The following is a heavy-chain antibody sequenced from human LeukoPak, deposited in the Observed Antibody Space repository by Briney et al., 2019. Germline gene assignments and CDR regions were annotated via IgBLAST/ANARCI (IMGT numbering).Heavy chain of an antibody. CDR3: ARAGYDFWSGYYDY. D-gene: IGHD3-3*01. Sequence: KTSQTLSLTCTVSGGSISSGDYYWSWIRQPPGKGLEWIGYIYYSGSTYYNPSLKSRVTISVDTSKNQFSLKLSSVTAADTAVYYCARAGYDFWSGYYDYWGQGTLVTVSS. V-gene: IGHV4-30-4*01. J-gene: IGHJ4*02. CDR1: GGSISSGDYY. CDR2: IYYSGST.